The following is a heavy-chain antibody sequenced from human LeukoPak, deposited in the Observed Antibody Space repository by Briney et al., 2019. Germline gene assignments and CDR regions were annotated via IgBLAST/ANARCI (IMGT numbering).Heavy chain of an antibody. D-gene: IGHD3-3*01. V-gene: IGHV4-59*08. Sequence: SETLSLTCTVSGGSISSYYWSWIRQPPGKGLEWIGYIYYSGSTNYNPSLKSRVTISVDTSKNQFSLKLSSVTAADTAVYYCARPFWSGYSYGMDVWGQGTTVTVSS. CDR1: GGSISSYY. J-gene: IGHJ6*02. CDR3: ARPFWSGYSYGMDV. CDR2: IYYSGST.